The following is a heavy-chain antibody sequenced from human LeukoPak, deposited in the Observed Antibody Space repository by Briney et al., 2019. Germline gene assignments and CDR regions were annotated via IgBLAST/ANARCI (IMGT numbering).Heavy chain of an antibody. V-gene: IGHV4-34*01. CDR2: INHSGST. D-gene: IGHD3-22*01. J-gene: IGHJ4*02. Sequence: GSLRLSCAASGFTLSSYSMNWIRQPPGKGLEWIGEINHSGSTNYNPSLKSRVTMSVDTSKDQFSLKLSSVTAADTAVFYCARGTRNRHYYDSSVYVDYWGQGTLVTVSS. CDR1: GFTLSSYS. CDR3: ARGTRNRHYYDSSVYVDY.